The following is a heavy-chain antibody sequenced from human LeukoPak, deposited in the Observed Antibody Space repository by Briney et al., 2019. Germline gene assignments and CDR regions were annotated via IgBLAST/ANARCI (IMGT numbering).Heavy chain of an antibody. J-gene: IGHJ4*02. D-gene: IGHD2-15*01. Sequence: PGGFLRLSCAASGLTVSNNYMKWVRQAPGKGLEWVSLIYSGGSTYYADSVKGRFTISRDNPKNMVYLQMNNLRAEDTAVYYCARDRHCSGGSCSGLWGQGTLVTVSS. CDR2: IYSGGST. V-gene: IGHV3-53*01. CDR3: ARDRHCSGGSCSGL. CDR1: GLTVSNNY.